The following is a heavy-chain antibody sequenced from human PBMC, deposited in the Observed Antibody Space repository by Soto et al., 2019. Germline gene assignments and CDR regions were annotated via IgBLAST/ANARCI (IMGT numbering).Heavy chain of an antibody. CDR3: ARVKPSGYYYSYYYYYGMDG. J-gene: IGHJ6*02. CDR1: GGSFSGYY. V-gene: IGHV4-34*01. D-gene: IGHD3-22*01. CDR2: INHSGST. Sequence: SETLSLTCAVYGGSFSGYYWSWIRQPPGKGLEWIGEINHSGSTDYNPSLKSRVTISVDTSKNQFSLKLSSVTAADTAVYYCARVKPSGYYYSYYYYYGMDGWGQGTTVTVSS.